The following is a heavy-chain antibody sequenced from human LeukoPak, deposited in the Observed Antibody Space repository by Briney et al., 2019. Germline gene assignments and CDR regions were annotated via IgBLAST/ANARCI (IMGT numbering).Heavy chain of an antibody. D-gene: IGHD5-18*01. CDR3: ARENGYSYPWWFDP. Sequence: ASVKVSCKASGYTFTNYDINWVRQATGQGLEWMGYMNPNSGNTGYAQKFQDRVTITSDTSISTAYMELSSLRSDDTAVYYCARENGYSYPWWFDPWGQGTLVTVSS. V-gene: IGHV1-8*03. CDR2: MNPNSGNT. CDR1: GYTFTNYD. J-gene: IGHJ5*02.